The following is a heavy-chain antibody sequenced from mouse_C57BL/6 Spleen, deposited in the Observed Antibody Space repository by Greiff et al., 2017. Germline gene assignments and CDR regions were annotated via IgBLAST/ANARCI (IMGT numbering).Heavy chain of an antibody. CDR1: GFTFSDYG. D-gene: IGHD2-4*01. V-gene: IGHV5-17*01. J-gene: IGHJ2*01. Sequence: EVKVVESGGGLVKPGGSLKLSCAASGFTFSDYGMHWVRQAPEKGLEWVAYISSGSSTIYYADTVKGRFTISRDNAKNTLFLQMTSLRSEDTAMYYCARRYYDYGGYYFDYWGQGTTLTVSS. CDR3: ARRYYDYGGYYFDY. CDR2: ISSGSSTI.